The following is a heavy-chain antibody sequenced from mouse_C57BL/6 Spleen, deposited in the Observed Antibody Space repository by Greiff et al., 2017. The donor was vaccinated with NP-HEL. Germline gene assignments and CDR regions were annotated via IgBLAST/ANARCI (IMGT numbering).Heavy chain of an antibody. CDR3: ARPGDYDQMDY. Sequence: EVQVVESGGGLVKPGGSLKLSCAASGFTFSDYGMHWVRQAPEKGLEWVAYISSGSSTIYYADTVKGRFTISRDNAKNTLFLQMTSLRSEDTAMYYCARPGDYDQMDYWGQGTSVTVSS. V-gene: IGHV5-17*01. CDR2: ISSGSSTI. CDR1: GFTFSDYG. J-gene: IGHJ4*01. D-gene: IGHD2-4*01.